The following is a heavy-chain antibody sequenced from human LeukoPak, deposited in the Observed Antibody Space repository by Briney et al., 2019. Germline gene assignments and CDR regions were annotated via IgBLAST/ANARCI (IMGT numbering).Heavy chain of an antibody. V-gene: IGHV5-51*01. J-gene: IGHJ4*02. CDR3: ARPRVVVAAAPYYFDF. D-gene: IGHD2-15*01. CDR2: IYPGDSDT. CDR1: GYSFTSYW. Sequence: GESLKISCKGSGYSFTSYWIGWVRQMPGKGLEWMGIIYPGDSDTRYGPSFQGQVTISADESISTAYLQWSSLKASDTAMYYCARPRVVVAAAPYYFDFWGQGTLVTVSS.